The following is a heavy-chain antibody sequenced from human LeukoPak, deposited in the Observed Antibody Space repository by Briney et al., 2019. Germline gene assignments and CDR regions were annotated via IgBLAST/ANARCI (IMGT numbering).Heavy chain of an antibody. CDR2: IWYDGSNK. V-gene: IGHV3-33*01. CDR1: GFTFSSYG. D-gene: IGHD6-13*01. CDR3: ARGQQGLHYFDY. Sequence: GGSLPQTRAASGFTFSSYGMHWVRQAPGKGLEWVAVIWYDGSNKYYADSVKGRFTISRDNSKNTLYLQMNSLRAEDTAVYYCARGQQGLHYFDYYVQRTLVTVSS. J-gene: IGHJ4*02.